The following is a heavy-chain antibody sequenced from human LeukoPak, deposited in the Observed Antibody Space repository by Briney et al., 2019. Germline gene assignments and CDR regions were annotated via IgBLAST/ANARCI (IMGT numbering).Heavy chain of an antibody. CDR3: AKQRLVEGNTKVKYNWNRSYYYYGMDV. Sequence: GGSLRLSCAASGFPFSSYGMHWVRQAPGKGLEWVAVIPYDGSNKYYADSVKGRFTISRDNSKNTLYLQMNSLRAEDTAVYYCAKQRLVEGNTKVKYNWNRSYYYYGMDVWGQGTTVTVSS. J-gene: IGHJ6*02. D-gene: IGHD1-20*01. CDR1: GFPFSSYG. CDR2: IPYDGSNK. V-gene: IGHV3-30*18.